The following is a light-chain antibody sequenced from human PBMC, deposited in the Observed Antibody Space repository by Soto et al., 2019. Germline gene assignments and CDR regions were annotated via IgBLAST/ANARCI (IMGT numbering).Light chain of an antibody. V-gene: IGLV2-23*01. CDR1: SSNVGTYDL. CDR2: EGT. CDR3: CSFAVGAALV. Sequence: QSALTQPASVSASPGQSITISCTGTSSNVGTYDLVSWYQHHPAKAPKLIIYEGTKRPSGISSRFSGSKSGNTASLTISGLQADDDADYYCCSFAVGAALVFGGGTKLTVL. J-gene: IGLJ2*01.